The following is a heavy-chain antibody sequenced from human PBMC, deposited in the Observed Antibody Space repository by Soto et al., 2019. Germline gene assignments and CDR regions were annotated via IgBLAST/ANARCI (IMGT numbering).Heavy chain of an antibody. V-gene: IGHV1-46*01. CDR3: ARDVVEYCSGGPCPTPYYYMDV. CDR2: INPSGGTT. J-gene: IGHJ6*03. Sequence: QVQLVQLGAEVKRPGASVKVSCKASGFSFTNYYVHWVRQAPGQGLEWMGIINPSGGTTNYAQKFQARVTMTRDTSTSTVYMELSSLTSEDTAVYYCARDVVEYCSGGPCPTPYYYMDVWGKGTTVTVSS. CDR1: GFSFTNYY. D-gene: IGHD2-15*01.